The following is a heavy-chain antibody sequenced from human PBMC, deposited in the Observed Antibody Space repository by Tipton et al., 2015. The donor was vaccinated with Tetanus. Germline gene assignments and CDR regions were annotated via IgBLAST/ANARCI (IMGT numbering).Heavy chain of an antibody. CDR3: ARRGEARANWFDS. Sequence: GSLRLSCGVSGFTFSTTKMNWVRQAPGRGLEWVSSISSTSRYINYAASLEGRFTISRDSAKNSLSLQMNSLRTDDTAVYYCARRGEARANWFDSWGQGTLVTVSS. CDR2: ISSTSRYI. J-gene: IGHJ5*01. V-gene: IGHV3-21*01. CDR1: GFTFSTTK.